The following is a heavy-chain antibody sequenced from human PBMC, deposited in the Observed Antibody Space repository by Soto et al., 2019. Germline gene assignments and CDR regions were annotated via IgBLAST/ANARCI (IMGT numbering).Heavy chain of an antibody. V-gene: IGHV4-39*01. CDR1: VCSISSSSYY. Sequence: PSETMSITFTVSVCSISSSSYYWGWIRQPPGKGLEWIGSIYYSGSTYYNPSLKSRVTISVDTSKNQFSLKLSSVTAADTAVYYCARHAVAGSFDYWGQGTLVTVSS. CDR2: IYYSGST. D-gene: IGHD6-19*01. CDR3: ARHAVAGSFDY. J-gene: IGHJ4*02.